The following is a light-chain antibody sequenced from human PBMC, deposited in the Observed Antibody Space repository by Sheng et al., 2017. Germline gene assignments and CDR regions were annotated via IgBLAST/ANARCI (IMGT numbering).Light chain of an antibody. CDR1: QSVSSSY. Sequence: EIVMTQSPATLSLSPGGRATLSCRASQSVSSSYLAWYQQKPGQAPRLLIYGASTRATGIPARFSGSGSGTDFTLTISSLQSEDFAVYYCQQYNNWPPLTFGGGTNVESK. J-gene: IGKJ4*01. V-gene: IGKV3D-15*01. CDR2: GAS. CDR3: QQYNNWPPLT.